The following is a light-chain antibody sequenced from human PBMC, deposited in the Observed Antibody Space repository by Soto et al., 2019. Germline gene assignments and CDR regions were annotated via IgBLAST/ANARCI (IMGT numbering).Light chain of an antibody. CDR3: MQGTHWLWT. V-gene: IGKV2-30*01. Sequence: DVVMTQSPLSLPVTLGQPASISCRSSQSPLYSDGNTYLSWFQQRPGQSPRRLIYKVSNRDSGVPDRFSGSGSGTDFTLKISRVEAEDVGVYYCMQGTHWLWTFAQGTKV. J-gene: IGKJ1*01. CDR1: QSPLYSDGNTY. CDR2: KVS.